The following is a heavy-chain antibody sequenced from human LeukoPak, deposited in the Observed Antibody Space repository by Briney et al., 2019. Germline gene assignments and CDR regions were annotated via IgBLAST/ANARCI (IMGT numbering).Heavy chain of an antibody. J-gene: IGHJ4*02. Sequence: GGSLRLSCAASGFTFSNAWMSWVRRAPGKGLEWVGRIKSKTDGGTTDYAAPVKGRFTISRDDSKNTLYLQMNSLKTEDTAVYYCTTGSYDSSGYYYFDYWGQGTLVTVSS. V-gene: IGHV3-15*01. CDR3: TTGSYDSSGYYYFDY. CDR1: GFTFSNAW. CDR2: IKSKTDGGTT. D-gene: IGHD3-22*01.